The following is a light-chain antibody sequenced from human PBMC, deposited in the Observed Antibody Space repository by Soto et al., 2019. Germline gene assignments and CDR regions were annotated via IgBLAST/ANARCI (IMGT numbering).Light chain of an antibody. V-gene: IGLV1-40*01. CDR2: GNT. CDR1: SSNIGAGYD. J-gene: IGLJ2*01. CDR3: LSFDSSLSVV. Sequence: QSVLTQPPSVSGAPGQRVTISCTGSSSNIGAGYDVHWYQQLPGRAPNLLIYGNTNRPSGVPDRFSGSKSGTSASLAITGLQAEDVADYYCLSFDSSLSVVFGGGTKLTVL.